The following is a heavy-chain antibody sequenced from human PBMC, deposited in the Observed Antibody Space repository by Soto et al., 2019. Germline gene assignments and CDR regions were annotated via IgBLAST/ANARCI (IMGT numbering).Heavy chain of an antibody. CDR1: GGSISSSSYY. CDR3: ARLTGGYGAFDI. J-gene: IGHJ3*02. D-gene: IGHD3-22*01. Sequence: ETLSLTCTVSGGSISSSSYYWGWIRQPPGKGLEWIGSIYYSGSTYYNPSLKSRVTISVDTSKNQFSLKLSSVTAADTAVYYCARLTGGYGAFDIWAQGTMVTVSS. CDR2: IYYSGST. V-gene: IGHV4-39*01.